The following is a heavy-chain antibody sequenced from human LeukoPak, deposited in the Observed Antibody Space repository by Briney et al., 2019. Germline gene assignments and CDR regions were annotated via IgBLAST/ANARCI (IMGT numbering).Heavy chain of an antibody. Sequence: GGSLRLSCAASGFSFSSFAMMWVRQAPGMGLELISAILSGGDVFFYGDSVRGRFTISRDDSTNTLFLQMNNLRADDSAVYYCARDPNGNYVGAFELWGPGTTVTVSS. CDR3: ARDPNGNYVGAFEL. V-gene: IGHV3-23*01. CDR1: GFSFSSFA. D-gene: IGHD4-17*01. CDR2: ILSGGDVF. J-gene: IGHJ3*01.